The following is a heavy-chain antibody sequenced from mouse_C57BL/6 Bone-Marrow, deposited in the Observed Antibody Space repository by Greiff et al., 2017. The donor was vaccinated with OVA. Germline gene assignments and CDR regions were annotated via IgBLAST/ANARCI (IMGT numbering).Heavy chain of an antibody. CDR2: IDPSVSET. CDR3: AFYYDYDENYAMDD. CDR1: GYTFTSYW. J-gene: IGHJ4*01. D-gene: IGHD2-4*01. V-gene: IGHV1-52*01. Sequence: QVQLKQPGAELVRPGSSVKLSCKASGYTFTSYWMHWVKQRPIQGLEWIGNIDPSVSETHYNQKFKDKATLTVDKSSSTAYMQLSSLTSEDSAVYYCAFYYDYDENYAMDDWGQGTSVTVSS.